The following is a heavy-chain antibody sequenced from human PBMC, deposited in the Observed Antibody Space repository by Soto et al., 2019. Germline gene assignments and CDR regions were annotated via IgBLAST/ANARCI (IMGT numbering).Heavy chain of an antibody. CDR3: ASSTDGDFDY. CDR2: ISSSSSTI. J-gene: IGHJ4*02. Sequence: GGSLRLSCAASGFTFSSYSMNWVRQAPGKGLEWVSYISSSSSTIYYADSVKGRFTISRDNAKNSLYLQMNSLRAEDTAVYYCASSTDGDFDYWGQGTLVTVSS. V-gene: IGHV3-48*01. CDR1: GFTFSSYS. D-gene: IGHD2-2*01.